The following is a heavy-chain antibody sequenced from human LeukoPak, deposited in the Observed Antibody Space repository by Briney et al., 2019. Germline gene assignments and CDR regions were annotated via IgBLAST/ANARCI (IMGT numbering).Heavy chain of an antibody. Sequence: GGSLRLSCAASGFTFSSYAMSWVRQAPGKGLEWVSSISSSSSYIYYADSVKGRFTISRDNAKNSLYLQMNSLRAEDTAVYYCTREGCSSTSCTLLDYWGQGTLVTISS. CDR2: ISSSSSYI. CDR3: TREGCSSTSCTLLDY. V-gene: IGHV3-21*01. CDR1: GFTFSSYA. J-gene: IGHJ4*02. D-gene: IGHD2-2*01.